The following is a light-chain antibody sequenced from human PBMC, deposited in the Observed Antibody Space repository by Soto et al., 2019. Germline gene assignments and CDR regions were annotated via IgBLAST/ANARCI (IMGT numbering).Light chain of an antibody. CDR3: QQSGSSSWT. CDR2: GGS. J-gene: IGKJ1*01. CDR1: ESVTSTH. Sequence: EIVLTQSPGTLSLSPGERATLSCRASESVTSTHLAWYQQKPGQAPRVLIYGGSTRATGIPGRFSGSGSGTDFTLTISSLEPEDFAVYFCQQSGSSSWTFGQGTKVDI. V-gene: IGKV3-20*01.